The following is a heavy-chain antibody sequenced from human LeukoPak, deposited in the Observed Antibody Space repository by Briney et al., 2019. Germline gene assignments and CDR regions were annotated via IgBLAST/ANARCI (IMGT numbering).Heavy chain of an antibody. CDR3: ARSAIVGATMTDAFDI. V-gene: IGHV3-21*01. CDR2: ISSSSSYI. Sequence: GGSLRLSCAASGFTFSSYSMNWVRQAPGKGLEWVSSISSSSSYIYYADSVKGRFTISRDNAKNSLYLQMNSLRAEDTAVYYCARSAIVGATMTDAFDIWGQGTMVTVSS. D-gene: IGHD1-26*01. CDR1: GFTFSSYS. J-gene: IGHJ3*02.